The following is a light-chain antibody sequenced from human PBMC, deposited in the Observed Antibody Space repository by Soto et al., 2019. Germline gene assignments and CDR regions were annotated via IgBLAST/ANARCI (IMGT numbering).Light chain of an antibody. CDR3: QQYNGYSRA. CDR2: KAS. J-gene: IGKJ2*01. V-gene: IGKV1-5*03. CDR1: QSISTW. Sequence: DIPMTQSPSTLSASVGDRVTITCRASQSISTWLAWYQQKPGKAPKLLIYKASSLESGVPSRFSGSGSGTEFTLTISSLQPDDLATYYCQQYNGYSRAFGQGTKLEIK.